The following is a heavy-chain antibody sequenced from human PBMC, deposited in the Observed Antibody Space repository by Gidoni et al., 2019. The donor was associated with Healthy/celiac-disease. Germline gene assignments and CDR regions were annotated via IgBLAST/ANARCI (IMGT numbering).Heavy chain of an antibody. D-gene: IGHD4-17*01. CDR1: GFTVSSNY. J-gene: IGHJ6*02. CDR2: SYSGGST. CDR3: ASYGDTPYYYGMDV. V-gene: IGHV3-53*01. Sequence: EVQLVESVGGLIQPGGSLRLSCAASGFTVSSNYMSWVRQAQGKGLEWVSVSYSGGSTYYADSVKGRFTISRDNSKNTLYLKMNSLRAEDTAVYYCASYGDTPYYYGMDVWGQGTTVTVSS.